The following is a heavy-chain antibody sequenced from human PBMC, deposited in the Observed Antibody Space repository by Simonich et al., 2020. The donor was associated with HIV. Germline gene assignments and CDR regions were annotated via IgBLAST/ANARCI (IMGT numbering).Heavy chain of an antibody. J-gene: IGHJ3*02. CDR1: GGSFSGYY. CDR3: ARGDYYNIFTAYAFDI. Sequence: QVQLQQWGAGLLKPSETLSLTCAVYGGSFSGYYWSWIRQPPGKGLEGIGEINHSGSTNYNPSLKSRVTVSVDTSKNQFSLKLSSVTAADTALFYCARGDYYNIFTAYAFDIWGQGTMVTVSS. D-gene: IGHD3-9*01. CDR2: INHSGST. V-gene: IGHV4-34*01.